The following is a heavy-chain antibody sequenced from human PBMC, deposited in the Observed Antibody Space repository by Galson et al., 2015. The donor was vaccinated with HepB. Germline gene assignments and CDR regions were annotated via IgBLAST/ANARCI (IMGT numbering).Heavy chain of an antibody. CDR1: GFTFSSYA. D-gene: IGHD2-8*01. Sequence: SLRLSCAASGFTFSSYAMSWVRQAPGKGLEWVSAISGSGGSTYYADSVKGRFTISRDNSKNTLYLQMNSLRAEDTAVYYCAKDLVFNPQTPGYGMDVWGQGTTVTVSS. CDR2: ISGSGGST. V-gene: IGHV3-23*01. CDR3: AKDLVFNPQTPGYGMDV. J-gene: IGHJ6*02.